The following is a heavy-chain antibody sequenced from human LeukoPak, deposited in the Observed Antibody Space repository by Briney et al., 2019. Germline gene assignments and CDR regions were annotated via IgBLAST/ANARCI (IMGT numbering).Heavy chain of an antibody. CDR2: IYFSGST. J-gene: IGHJ4*02. V-gene: IGHV4-61*08. Sequence: SETLSLTCSVSGGTISSGGYHWAWIRQHPGKGLEWIGYIYFSGSTNYNPSLKSRVTISVDTSKNQFSLKLSSVTAADTAVYYCARGYDFWSGYYLGGIDYWGQGTLVTVSS. D-gene: IGHD3-3*01. CDR3: ARGYDFWSGYYLGGIDY. CDR1: GGTISSGGYH.